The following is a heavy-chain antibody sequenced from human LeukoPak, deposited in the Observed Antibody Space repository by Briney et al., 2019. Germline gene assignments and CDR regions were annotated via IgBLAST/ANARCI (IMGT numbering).Heavy chain of an antibody. CDR3: ACEENSSGYSFDY. J-gene: IGHJ4*02. CDR2: ISYDGSNK. CDR1: GFTFSRYT. Sequence: GGSLRLSCAASGFTFSRYTMHWVRRAPGKGLEWAAVISYDGSNKYYADSVKGRFTISRDNSKNTLYLQMNSLRAEDTAVYYCACEENSSGYSFDYWGQGTLVTVS. V-gene: IGHV3-30-3*01. D-gene: IGHD3-22*01.